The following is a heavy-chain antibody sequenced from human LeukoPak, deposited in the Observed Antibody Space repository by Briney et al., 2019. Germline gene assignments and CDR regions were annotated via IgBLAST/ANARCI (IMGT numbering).Heavy chain of an antibody. Sequence: SETLSLTCTVSVVSLYGYTSRSIRQPPGKGLEWIGYIFYSGSTNYNPSLKSRVTISVDTSKNQFSLKLSSGHGPDTVVYRYARGGWDLLIYNCGQGTLVTVSS. CDR3: ARGGWDLLIYN. V-gene: IGHV4-59*01. CDR2: IFYSGST. J-gene: IGHJ4*02. CDR1: VVSLYGYT. D-gene: IGHD1-26*01.